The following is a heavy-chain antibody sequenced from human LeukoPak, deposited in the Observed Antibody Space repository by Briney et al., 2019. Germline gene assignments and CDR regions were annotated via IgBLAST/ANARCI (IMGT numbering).Heavy chain of an antibody. V-gene: IGHV1-8*03. Sequence: ASVKVSCKASGYTFSSYDINWVRQATGQGLEWMGWMNPNSGNTGYAQKFQGRVTITRNTSISTAYMELSSLRSEDTAVYYCARTSPYGSGKAFDIWGQGTMVTVSS. CDR1: GYTFSSYD. CDR2: MNPNSGNT. CDR3: ARTSPYGSGKAFDI. J-gene: IGHJ3*02. D-gene: IGHD3-10*01.